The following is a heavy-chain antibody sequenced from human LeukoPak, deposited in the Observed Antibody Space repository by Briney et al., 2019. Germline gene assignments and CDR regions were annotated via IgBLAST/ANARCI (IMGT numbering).Heavy chain of an antibody. CDR3: ARVYYSSSYYYWYFEL. J-gene: IGHJ2*01. CDR1: GGSISSSNW. CDR2: IDHSGGT. Sequence: SGTLSLTCAVSGGSISSSNWWSCVRQPPGKGLEWIGEIDHSGGTNYNPSLKSRVTISVDKSKNQFSLKLSSVTDADTAVYYCARVYYSSSYYYWYFELWGRGTLVTVSS. V-gene: IGHV4-4*02. D-gene: IGHD6-13*01.